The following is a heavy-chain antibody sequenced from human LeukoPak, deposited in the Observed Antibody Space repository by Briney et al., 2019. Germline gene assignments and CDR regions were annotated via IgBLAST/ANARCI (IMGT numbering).Heavy chain of an antibody. Sequence: GGSLRLSCAASGFTFSNYGMSWVRQAPGKGLEWVSAISGSGGSTYYADSVKGRFTISRDNSKNTLYLQMNSLRAEDTAVYYCAKDSVRGVITRFDPWGQGTLVTVSS. J-gene: IGHJ5*02. D-gene: IGHD3-10*01. CDR1: GFTFSNYG. CDR3: AKDSVRGVITRFDP. CDR2: ISGSGGST. V-gene: IGHV3-23*01.